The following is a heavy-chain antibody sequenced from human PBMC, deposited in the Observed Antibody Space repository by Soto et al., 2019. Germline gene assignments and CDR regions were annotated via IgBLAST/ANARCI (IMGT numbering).Heavy chain of an antibody. Sequence: ASVKVSCKASGFTFTSSAVQWVRQAPGQRLEWIGWIVVASGNTNYAQKFQERVTMTRDTSTTTVYMELSSLTSEDTAIYYCARHLAAGDVWGQGTLVTVSS. CDR1: GFTFTSSA. J-gene: IGHJ4*02. V-gene: IGHV1-58*01. CDR2: IVVASGNT. CDR3: ARHLAAGDV. D-gene: IGHD2-8*02.